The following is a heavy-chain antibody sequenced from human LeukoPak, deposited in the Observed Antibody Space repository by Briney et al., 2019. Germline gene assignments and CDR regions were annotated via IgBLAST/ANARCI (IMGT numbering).Heavy chain of an antibody. CDR1: GGSINNHKW. CDR3: ARDGNSYYDY. Sequence: SGTLSLTCAVSGGSINNHKWWSWIRQSPQKGLGWLGEIFYTGSPNYNPSFQSRITMSVDRSNNQFSLILTSVTVADTAVYYCARDGNSYYDYWGQGIMVTVTS. J-gene: IGHJ4*02. V-gene: IGHV4-4*02. D-gene: IGHD4-11*01. CDR2: IFYTGSP.